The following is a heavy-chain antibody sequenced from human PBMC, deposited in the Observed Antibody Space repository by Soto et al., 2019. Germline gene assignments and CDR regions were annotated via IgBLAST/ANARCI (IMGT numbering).Heavy chain of an antibody. CDR3: AKDIFLGTVAGPSVDY. J-gene: IGHJ4*02. D-gene: IGHD6-19*01. CDR1: GFTFDDYT. CDR2: ISWDGGST. Sequence: GGSLRLSCAASGFTFDDYTMHWVRQAPEKGLEWVSLISWDGGSTYYADSVKGRFTISRDNSKNSLYLQMNSLRTEDTALYYCAKDIFLGTVAGPSVDYWGQGTLVTVSS. V-gene: IGHV3-43*01.